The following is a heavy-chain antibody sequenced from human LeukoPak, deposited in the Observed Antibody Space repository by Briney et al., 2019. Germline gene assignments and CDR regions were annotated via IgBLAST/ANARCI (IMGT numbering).Heavy chain of an antibody. CDR3: AKDADYGMDV. CDR2: ISYDGSNK. J-gene: IGHJ6*02. V-gene: IGHV3-30*18. CDR1: GFTFSSYG. Sequence: GGSLRLSCAASGFTFSSYGMHWVRQAPGKGLEWVAVISYDGSNKYYADSVKGRFTISRDNSKSTLYLQMNSLRAEDTAVYYCAKDADYGMDVWGQGTTVTVSS.